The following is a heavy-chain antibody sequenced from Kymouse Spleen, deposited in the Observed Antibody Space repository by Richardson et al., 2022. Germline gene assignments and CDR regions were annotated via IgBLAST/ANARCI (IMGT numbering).Heavy chain of an antibody. CDR2: TYYRSKWYN. V-gene: IGHV6-1*01. Sequence: QVQLQQSGPGLVKPSQTLSLTCAISGDSVSSNSAAWNWIRQSPSRGLEWLGRTYYRSKWYNDYAVSVKSRITINPDTSKNQFSLQLNSVTPEDTAVYYCARDPYYYGSGSYSYYYYYGMDVWGQGTTVTVSS. D-gene: IGHD3-10*01. CDR3: ARDPYYYGSGSYSYYYYYGMDV. J-gene: IGHJ6*02. CDR1: GDSVSSNSAA.